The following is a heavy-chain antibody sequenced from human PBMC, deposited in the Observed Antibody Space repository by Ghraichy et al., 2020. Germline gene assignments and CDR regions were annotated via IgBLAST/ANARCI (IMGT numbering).Heavy chain of an antibody. J-gene: IGHJ4*02. CDR1: GGSISSSSYY. Sequence: SETLSLTCTVSGGSISSSSYYWGWIRQPPGKGLEWIGSIYYSGSTYYNPSLKSRVTISVDTSKNQFSLKLSSVTAADTAVYYCATPNPYYDILTGYYPPGYWGQGTLVTVSS. D-gene: IGHD3-9*01. V-gene: IGHV4-39*01. CDR2: IYYSGST. CDR3: ATPNPYYDILTGYYPPGY.